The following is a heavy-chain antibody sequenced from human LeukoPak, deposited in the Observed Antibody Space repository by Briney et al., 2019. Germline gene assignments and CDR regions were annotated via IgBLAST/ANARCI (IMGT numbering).Heavy chain of an antibody. J-gene: IGHJ4*02. CDR1: GFTFSSYW. CDR2: IKQDGSEK. Sequence: HPGGSLRLSCAASGFTFSSYWMSWVRQAPGKGLEWVANIKQDGSEKYYVDSLKGRFTISRDNAKNSLYLQINSLRAEDTAVYYCAREADDGVYYFDYWGQGTLVTVSS. CDR3: AREADDGVYYFDY. D-gene: IGHD5-24*01. V-gene: IGHV3-7*01.